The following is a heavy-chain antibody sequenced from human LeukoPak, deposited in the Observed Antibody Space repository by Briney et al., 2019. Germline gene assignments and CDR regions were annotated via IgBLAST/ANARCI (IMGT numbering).Heavy chain of an antibody. Sequence: PSETLSLTCTVSGGSISSSSYYWGWIRQPPGKGLEWIGSIYYSGSTYYNPSLKSRVTISVDTSKNQFSLRLSSVTAADTAVYYCATYHPLTMVQGAGGNWFDPWGQGTLVTVSS. CDR3: ATYHPLTMVQGAGGNWFDP. CDR2: IYYSGST. J-gene: IGHJ5*02. D-gene: IGHD3-10*01. CDR1: GGSISSSSYY. V-gene: IGHV4-39*07.